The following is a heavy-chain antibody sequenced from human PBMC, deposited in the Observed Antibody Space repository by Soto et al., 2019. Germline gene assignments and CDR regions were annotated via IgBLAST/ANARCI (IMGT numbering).Heavy chain of an antibody. CDR2: IIPIFGTA. J-gene: IGHJ4*02. CDR3: AREGDTAMVPPHFDY. Sequence: SVKVSCKASGGTFSSYAISWVRQAPGQGLEWMGGIIPIFGTANYAQKCQGRVTITADESTSTAYMELSSLRSEDTAVYYCAREGDTAMVPPHFDYWGQGTLVTVSS. CDR1: GGTFSSYA. V-gene: IGHV1-69*13. D-gene: IGHD5-18*01.